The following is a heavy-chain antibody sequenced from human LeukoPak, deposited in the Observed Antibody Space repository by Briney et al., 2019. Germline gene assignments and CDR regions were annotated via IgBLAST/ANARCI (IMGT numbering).Heavy chain of an antibody. CDR3: ARDRMYDYVWGSSRFDY. Sequence: SQSLSLTCAISGDSVSTNSAGWNWIRQSPSRGLEWLGRTYYSSNWYNDYAVSVKSRITINPDTSKNQFSLQLNSVTPEDTAVYYCARDRMYDYVWGSSRFDYWGQGTLVTVSS. V-gene: IGHV6-1*01. CDR2: TYYSSNWYN. J-gene: IGHJ4*02. D-gene: IGHD3-16*01. CDR1: GDSVSTNSAG.